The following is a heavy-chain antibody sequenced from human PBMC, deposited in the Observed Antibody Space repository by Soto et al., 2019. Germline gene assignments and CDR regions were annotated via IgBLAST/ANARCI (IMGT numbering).Heavy chain of an antibody. CDR3: ARETPGYSSGWYGFWFDP. CDR1: GYTFTSYD. D-gene: IGHD6-19*01. J-gene: IGHJ5*02. V-gene: IGHV1-8*01. Sequence: QVQLVQSGAEVKKPGASVKVSCKASGYTFTSYDINWVRQATGQGLEWMGWMNPNSGNTGYAQKFQGRVTMTRNTSISTAYMELSSLRSEDTAVYYRARETPGYSSGWYGFWFDPWGQGTLVTVSS. CDR2: MNPNSGNT.